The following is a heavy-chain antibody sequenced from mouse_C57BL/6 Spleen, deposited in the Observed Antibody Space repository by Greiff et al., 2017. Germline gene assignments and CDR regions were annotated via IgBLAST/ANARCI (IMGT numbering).Heavy chain of an antibody. CDR1: GYSITSGYY. CDR2: ISYDGSN. D-gene: IGHD1-1*01. V-gene: IGHV3-6*01. J-gene: IGHJ3*01. CDR3: AREGDYGSSFAY. Sequence: ESGPGLVKPSQSLSLTCSVTGYSITSGYYWNWIRQFPGNKLEWMGYISYDGSNNYNPSLKNRISITRDTSKNQFFLKLNSVTTEDTATYYCAREGDYGSSFAYWGQGTLVTVSA.